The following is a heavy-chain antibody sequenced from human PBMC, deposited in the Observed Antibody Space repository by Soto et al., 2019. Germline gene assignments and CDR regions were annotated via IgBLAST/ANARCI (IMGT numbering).Heavy chain of an antibody. CDR2: IYYSGST. Sequence: SETLSLTCTVSGGSISSSSYYWGWIRQPPGKGLEWIGSIYYSGSTYYNPSLKSRVTISVDTSKNQFSLKLSSVTAADTAVYYCASGLRVKFDYWGQGTLVTVYS. J-gene: IGHJ4*02. CDR1: GGSISSSSYY. CDR3: ASGLRVKFDY. D-gene: IGHD6-13*01. V-gene: IGHV4-39*01.